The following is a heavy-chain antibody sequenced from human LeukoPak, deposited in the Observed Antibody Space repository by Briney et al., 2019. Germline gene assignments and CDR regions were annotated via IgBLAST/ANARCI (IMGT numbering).Heavy chain of an antibody. CDR2: IYYSGNT. CDR3: ARYPLWYYDSSGNFDY. CDR1: GDSISTSNSY. V-gene: IGHV4-39*07. Sequence: SETLSLTCTVSGDSISTSNSYWGWIRQPPGKGLEWIGSIYYSGNTYYNASLKSRVTISVDTSKNQFSLKLSSVTAADTAVYYCARYPLWYYDSSGNFDYWGQGTLVTVSS. J-gene: IGHJ4*02. D-gene: IGHD3-22*01.